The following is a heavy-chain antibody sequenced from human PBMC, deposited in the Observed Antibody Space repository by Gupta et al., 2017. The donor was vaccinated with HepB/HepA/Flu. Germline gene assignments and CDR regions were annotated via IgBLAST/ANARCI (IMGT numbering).Heavy chain of an antibody. CDR3: ARVRDWEPYLDY. D-gene: IGHD1-26*01. V-gene: IGHV3-7*01. CDR1: GFTFSRYW. CDR2: KKQDGSEK. Sequence: EVQLVESGGGLVLPGGSLRLSCAASGFTFSRYWMSWVRQAPGKGLEWVANKKQDGSEKYYVDSVKGRFTISRDNAKNSLYLQMNSLRAEDTAVYYCARVRDWEPYLDYWGQGTLVTVSS. J-gene: IGHJ4*02.